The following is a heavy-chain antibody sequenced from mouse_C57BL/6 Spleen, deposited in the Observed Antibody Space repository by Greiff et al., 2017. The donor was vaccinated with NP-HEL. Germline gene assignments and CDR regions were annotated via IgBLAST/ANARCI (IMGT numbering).Heavy chain of an antibody. V-gene: IGHV14-1*01. Sequence: VQLQQSGAELVRPGASVKLSCTASGFNIKDYYMHWVKQRPEQGLEWIGRIDPEDGDTEYAPKFQGKATMTADTSSNTAYLQLSSLTSEDTAVYYCTIYYYGSSTGDYAMDYWGQGTSVTVSS. CDR3: TIYYYGSSTGDYAMDY. J-gene: IGHJ4*01. D-gene: IGHD1-1*01. CDR1: GFNIKDYY. CDR2: IDPEDGDT.